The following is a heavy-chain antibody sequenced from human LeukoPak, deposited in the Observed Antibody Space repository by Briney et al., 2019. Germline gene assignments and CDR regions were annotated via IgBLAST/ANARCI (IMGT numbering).Heavy chain of an antibody. J-gene: IGHJ4*02. D-gene: IGHD1-26*01. CDR2: IIPIFGTA. Sequence: SVKVFCKASGGTFSSYAISWVRQAPGQGLEWMGGIIPIFGTANYAQKFQGRVTITADESTSTAYMELSSLRSEDTAVYYCARDGSGSYDYFDYWSQGTLVTVSS. CDR1: GGTFSSYA. CDR3: ARDGSGSYDYFDY. V-gene: IGHV1-69*01.